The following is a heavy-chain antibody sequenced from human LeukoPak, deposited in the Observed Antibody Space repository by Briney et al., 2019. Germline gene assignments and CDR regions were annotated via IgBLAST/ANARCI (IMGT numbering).Heavy chain of an antibody. CDR2: IIPIFGTA. Sequence: GASVKVSFKASGGTFSSYAISWVRQAPGQGLEWMGGIIPIFGTANYAQKFQGRVTITADESTSTAYMELSSLRSEDTAVYYCARGGHSSSWYRWFDPWGQGTLVTVSS. V-gene: IGHV1-69*13. D-gene: IGHD6-13*01. J-gene: IGHJ5*02. CDR1: GGTFSSYA. CDR3: ARGGHSSSWYRWFDP.